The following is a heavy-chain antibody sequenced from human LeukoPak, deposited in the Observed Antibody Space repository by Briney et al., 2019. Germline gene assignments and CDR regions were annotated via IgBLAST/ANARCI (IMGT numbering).Heavy chain of an antibody. D-gene: IGHD3-22*01. CDR2: IKSKTDGGTT. V-gene: IGHV3-15*01. CDR3: TTESDYYDSSGYYSPYYFDY. CDR1: GFTFSNAW. Sequence: GGSLRLSCAASGFTFSNAWMSWVRQAPGKGLEWVGRIKSKTDGGTTDYAAPVKGRFTISRDDSKNTLYLQMNSLKTEDTAVYYCTTESDYYDSSGYYSPYYFDYWGQGTLVTVSS. J-gene: IGHJ4*02.